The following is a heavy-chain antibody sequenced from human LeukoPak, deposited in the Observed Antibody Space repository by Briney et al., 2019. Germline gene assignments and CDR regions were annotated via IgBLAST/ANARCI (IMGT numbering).Heavy chain of an antibody. CDR1: DGSISSSSYY. D-gene: IGHD3-3*01. CDR3: ARLGGDDFWSGYKGHWFDP. V-gene: IGHV4-39*01. CDR2: IYYSGST. Sequence: SETLSLTCTVSDGSISSSSYYWGWIRQPPGKGLEWIGNIYYSGSTSYNPSLRSRVTISVDTSKNQFSLKLSSVTAADTAVYYCARLGGDDFWSGYKGHWFDPWGQGTLVTVSS. J-gene: IGHJ5*02.